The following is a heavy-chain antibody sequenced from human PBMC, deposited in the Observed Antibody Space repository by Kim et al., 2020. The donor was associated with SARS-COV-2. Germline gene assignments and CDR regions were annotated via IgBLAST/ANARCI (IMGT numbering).Heavy chain of an antibody. D-gene: IGHD3-9*01. J-gene: IGHJ4*02. CDR2: ISGSGGST. V-gene: IGHV3-23*01. CDR1: GFTFSSYA. CDR3: AKDHPHYDILTGYCGIDY. Sequence: GGSLILSCAASGFTFSSYAMSWVRQAPGKGLEWVSAISGSGGSTYYADSVKGRFTISRDNSKNTLYLQMNSLRAEDTAVYYCAKDHPHYDILTGYCGIDYWGQGTLVTVSS.